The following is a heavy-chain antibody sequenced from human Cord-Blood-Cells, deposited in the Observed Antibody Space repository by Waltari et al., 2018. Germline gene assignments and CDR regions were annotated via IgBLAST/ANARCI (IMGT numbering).Heavy chain of an antibody. CDR1: GGTFSSYA. J-gene: IGHJ6*03. CDR2: ISPILGIA. V-gene: IGHV1-69*04. Sequence: QVQLVQSGAEVKKPGSSVKVSCKASGGTFSSYAISWVRQAPGQGLGWMGGISPILGIANYEQKFQGRVTITADESTSTAYMELSSLRSEDTAVYYCARETRYYYYMDVWGKGTTVTVSS. CDR3: ARETRYYYYMDV.